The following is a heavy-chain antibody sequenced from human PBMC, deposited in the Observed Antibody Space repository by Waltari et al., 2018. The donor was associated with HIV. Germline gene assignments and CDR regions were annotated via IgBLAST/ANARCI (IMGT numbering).Heavy chain of an antibody. CDR1: GGSISGYY. J-gene: IGHJ4*02. Sequence: QVQLQESGPGLVKPSETLSLTCTVSGGSISGYYWSWIRQPPGKGLEWIGYIYYSGSTNYNPSLKSRVTISVDTSKNQVSLKLSSVTAADTAVYYCARDRFPDGYNDYWGQGTLVTVSS. CDR2: IYYSGST. CDR3: ARDRFPDGYNDY. V-gene: IGHV4-59*01. D-gene: IGHD5-12*01.